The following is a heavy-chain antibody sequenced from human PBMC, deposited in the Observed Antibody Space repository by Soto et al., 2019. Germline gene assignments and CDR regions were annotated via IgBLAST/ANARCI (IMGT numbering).Heavy chain of an antibody. V-gene: IGHV3-33*01. Sequence: GGSLRLSCAASGFTFSSYGMHWVRQAPGKGLEWVAVIWYDGSNKYYADSVKGRFTISRDNSKNTLYLQMNSLRAEDTAVYYCARGYCSGGSCYNLEYFQHWGQGTLVTVSS. J-gene: IGHJ1*01. CDR3: ARGYCSGGSCYNLEYFQH. CDR1: GFTFSSYG. D-gene: IGHD2-15*01. CDR2: IWYDGSNK.